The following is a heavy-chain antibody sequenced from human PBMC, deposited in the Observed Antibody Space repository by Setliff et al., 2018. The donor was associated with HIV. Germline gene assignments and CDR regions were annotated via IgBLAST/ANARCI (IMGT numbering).Heavy chain of an antibody. CDR3: ARVNALIRAPFDY. J-gene: IGHJ4*02. V-gene: IGHV4-4*02. CDR1: GGSISSTNW. CDR2: IYHSGTT. Sequence: SETLSLTCAVSGGSISSTNWWSWVRQPPGKGLEWIGEIYHSGTTNYSPSLNSRATISVDTSKNSFSLRLSSVTAADTAVYYCARVNALIRAPFDYWGQGALVTVSS.